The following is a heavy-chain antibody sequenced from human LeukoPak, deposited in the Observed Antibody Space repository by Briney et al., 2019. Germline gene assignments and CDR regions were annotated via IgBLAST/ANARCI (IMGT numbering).Heavy chain of an antibody. Sequence: SVKVSCKASGGTFSSYAISWARQAPGQGLEWMGGIIPIFGTANYAQKFQGRVTITADESTSTAYMGLSSLRSEDTAVYYCARDRKRGVLAARPRALDYWGQGTLVTVSS. V-gene: IGHV1-69*13. J-gene: IGHJ4*02. CDR1: GGTFSSYA. CDR3: ARDRKRGVLAARPRALDY. CDR2: IIPIFGTA. D-gene: IGHD6-6*01.